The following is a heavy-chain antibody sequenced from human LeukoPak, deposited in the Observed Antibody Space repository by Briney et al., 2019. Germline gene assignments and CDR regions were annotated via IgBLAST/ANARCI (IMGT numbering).Heavy chain of an antibody. V-gene: IGHV3-23*01. J-gene: IGHJ4*02. CDR2: ISGSGGST. Sequence: HTGGSLRLSCAASGFTIRTYWMTWVRQAPGKGLEWVSAISGSGGSTYYADSVKGRFTISRDNSKNTLYLQMNSLRAEDTAVYYCAKGALAARKYFDYWGQGTLVTVSS. D-gene: IGHD6-6*01. CDR1: GFTIRTYW. CDR3: AKGALAARKYFDY.